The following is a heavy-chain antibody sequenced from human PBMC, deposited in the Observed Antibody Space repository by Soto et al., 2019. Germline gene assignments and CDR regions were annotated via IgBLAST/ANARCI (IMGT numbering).Heavy chain of an antibody. D-gene: IGHD5-12*01. V-gene: IGHV2-5*01. CDR3: AHRLVYGGYGH. CDR1: GFSLNTSAVG. CDR2: IYWNDDK. Sequence: QITLKESGPTLVKPTQTLTLTCTFSGFSLNTSAVGVGWIRQPPGKALEWLAIIYWNDDKYYRPSLKSSLTSTKDTSKNQVVLTMTNMDPVDTATYYCAHRLVYGGYGHWGQGTLDTVSS. J-gene: IGHJ4*02.